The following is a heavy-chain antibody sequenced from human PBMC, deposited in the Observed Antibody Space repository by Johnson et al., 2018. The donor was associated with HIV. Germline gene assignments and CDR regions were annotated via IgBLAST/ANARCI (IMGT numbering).Heavy chain of an antibody. CDR2: ISSIGTTM. CDR1: GFTFSDYY. D-gene: IGHD4-17*01. J-gene: IGHJ3*02. CDR3: AREKLGSTEYDAFEI. V-gene: IGHV3-11*04. Sequence: QVKLVESGGGLVKPGGSLRLSCAASGFTFSDYYMSWIRQAPGKGLEWVSSISSIGTTMYYADSVKGRFTISRNNVRNSLYLQMSSLRAADTAVYYCAREKLGSTEYDAFEIWGQGTMVTVSS.